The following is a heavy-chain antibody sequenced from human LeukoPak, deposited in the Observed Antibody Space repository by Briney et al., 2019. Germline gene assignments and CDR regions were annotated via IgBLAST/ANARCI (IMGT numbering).Heavy chain of an antibody. CDR1: GFTFSSYA. V-gene: IGHV3-23*01. D-gene: IGHD3-16*01. CDR2: ISGSGGST. J-gene: IGHJ6*03. CDR3: AKDQTERGDYYMDV. Sequence: GGSLRLSCAASGFTFSSYAMSWVRQAPGKGLEWVSAISGSGGSTYYADSVKGRFTISRDNSKNTLYLQMNSQRAEDTAVYYCAKDQTERGDYYMDVWGKGTTVTVSS.